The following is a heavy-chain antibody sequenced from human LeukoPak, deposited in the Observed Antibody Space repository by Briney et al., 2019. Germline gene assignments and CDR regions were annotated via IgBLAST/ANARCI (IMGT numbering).Heavy chain of an antibody. CDR1: GFTFSSYG. Sequence: GGSLRLSCAASGFTFSSYGMHWVRQAPGKGLEWVAFIRYDGSNKYYADSVKGRFTISRDNSKNTLFLQMNSLRAEDTAVYYCAKDPVAGTGEYYFDYWGQGTLVTVSS. CDR3: AKDPVAGTGEYYFDY. V-gene: IGHV3-30*02. D-gene: IGHD6-19*01. CDR2: IRYDGSNK. J-gene: IGHJ4*02.